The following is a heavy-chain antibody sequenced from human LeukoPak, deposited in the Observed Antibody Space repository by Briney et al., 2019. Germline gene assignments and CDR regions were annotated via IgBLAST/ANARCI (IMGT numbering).Heavy chain of an antibody. CDR3: ARRDKRGLLWF. J-gene: IGHJ4*02. D-gene: IGHD3-10*01. Sequence: PGGSLRLSCAASGFTFSSYEMNWVRQAPGKGLEWVSYISSSGSTIYYADSVKGRFTISRDNAKNSLYLQMNSLRAEDTAVYYCARRDKRGLLWFGGQGTLVTVSS. CDR2: ISSSGSTI. CDR1: GFTFSSYE. V-gene: IGHV3-48*03.